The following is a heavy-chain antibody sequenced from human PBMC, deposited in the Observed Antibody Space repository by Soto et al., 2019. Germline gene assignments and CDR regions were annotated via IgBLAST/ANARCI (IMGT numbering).Heavy chain of an antibody. CDR1: GGSISSYY. CDR3: ARSSQGPTGYFDY. CDR2: IKYSGST. Sequence: ASETLSLTCTVSGGSISSYYWSWIRQPPGKRLEWIGYIKYSGSTSYNPSLKSRVTISVDTSKNQFSLKLNSVTAADTAVYYCARSSQGPTGYFDYWGQEALVTVSS. J-gene: IGHJ4*02. V-gene: IGHV4-59*01.